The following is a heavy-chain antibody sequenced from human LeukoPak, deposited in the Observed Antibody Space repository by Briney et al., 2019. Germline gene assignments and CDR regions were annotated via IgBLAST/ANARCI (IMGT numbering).Heavy chain of an antibody. CDR2: INTNTGNP. V-gene: IGHV7-4-1*02. J-gene: IGHJ4*02. CDR1: GGTFSSYA. Sequence: ASVKVSCKASGGTFSSYAISWVRQAPGQGLEWMGWINTNTGNPTYAQGFTGRFVFSLDTSVSTAYLQISSLKAEDTAVYYCARDSLEEVGATVFDYWGQGALVTVSS. D-gene: IGHD1-26*01. CDR3: ARDSLEEVGATVFDY.